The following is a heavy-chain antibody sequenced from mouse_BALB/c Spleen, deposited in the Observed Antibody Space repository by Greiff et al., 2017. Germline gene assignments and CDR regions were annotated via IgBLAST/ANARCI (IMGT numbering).Heavy chain of an antibody. CDR2: INPSSGYT. D-gene: IGHD1-1*01. V-gene: IGHV1-4*02. CDR1: GYTFTSYT. Sequence: VQLQQSAAELARPGASVKMSCKASGYTFTSYTMHWVKQRPGQGLEWIGYINPSSGYTEYNQKFKDKTTLTADKSSSTAYMQLSSLTSEDSAVYYCASYYYGRAKYYFDYWGQGTTLTVSS. CDR3: ASYYYGRAKYYFDY. J-gene: IGHJ2*01.